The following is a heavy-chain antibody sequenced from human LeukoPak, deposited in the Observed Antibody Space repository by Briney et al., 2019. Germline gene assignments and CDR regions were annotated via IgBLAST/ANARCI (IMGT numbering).Heavy chain of an antibody. D-gene: IGHD1-26*01. CDR3: ARHPVGAPAY. CDR2: IYYSGST. CDR1: GYSISSGYY. J-gene: IGHJ4*02. V-gene: IGHV4-38-2*01. Sequence: SETLSLTCAVSGYSISSGYYWGWIRQPPGKGLEWIGSIYYSGSTYYNPSLKSRVTISVDTSKNQFSLKLSSVTAADTAVYYCARHPVGAPAYWGQGTLVTVSS.